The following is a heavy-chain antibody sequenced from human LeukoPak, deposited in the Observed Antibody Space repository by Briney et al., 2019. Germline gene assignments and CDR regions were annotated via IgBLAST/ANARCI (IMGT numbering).Heavy chain of an antibody. J-gene: IGHJ3*02. V-gene: IGHV1-69*04. CDR3: ARGGLYSSSWSGAFDI. CDR1: GYSFTGYG. Sequence: SVKVSCKASGYSFTGYGISWVRQAPGQGLEWMGRTIPILGIANYAQKFQGRVTITADKSTSTAYMELSSLRSEDTAVYYCARGGLYSSSWSGAFDIWGQGTMVTVSS. CDR2: TIPILGIA. D-gene: IGHD6-13*01.